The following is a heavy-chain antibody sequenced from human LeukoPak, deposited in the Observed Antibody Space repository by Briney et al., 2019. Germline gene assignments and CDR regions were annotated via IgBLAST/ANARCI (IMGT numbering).Heavy chain of an antibody. D-gene: IGHD3-10*01. CDR1: GGSIGTYY. CDR2: IYSSGTT. J-gene: IGHJ4*02. V-gene: IGHV4-59*08. CDR3: ATGSPGRQPYSCVY. Sequence: SETLSLTHSVSGGSIGTYYRTSIRQPPGKGLEWVGYIYSSGTTNYNPSLNSRVTISLDTSKNQFSLNLRSVTAADTAVYYCATGSPGRQPYSCVYWGRGTLVTVSS.